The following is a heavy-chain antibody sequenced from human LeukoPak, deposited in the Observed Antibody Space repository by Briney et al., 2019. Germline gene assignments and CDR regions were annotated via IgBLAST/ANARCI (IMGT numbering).Heavy chain of an antibody. D-gene: IGHD3-9*01. V-gene: IGHV3-9*01. CDR1: GFTFDDYA. J-gene: IGHJ4*02. Sequence: PGGSLRLSCAASGFTFDDYAMHWVRQAPGKGLEWVSGISWNSGSIGYADSVKGRLTISRDNAKNSLYLQMNSLRAEDTALYYCAKDKRTGSYYDILTGQGGFDYWGQGTLVTVSS. CDR3: AKDKRTGSYYDILTGQGGFDY. CDR2: ISWNSGSI.